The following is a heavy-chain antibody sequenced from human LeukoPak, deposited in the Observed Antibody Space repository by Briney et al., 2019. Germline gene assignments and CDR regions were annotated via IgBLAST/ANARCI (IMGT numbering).Heavy chain of an antibody. CDR2: IYYSGST. J-gene: IGHJ4*02. CDR1: GGSISSYY. D-gene: IGHD2-15*01. Sequence: SETLSLTCTVSGGSISSYYWSWIRQPPGKGLEGIGYIYYSGSTNYNPSLKSRVTISLDTSKNQFSLKLSSVTAADTAVYYCARSGSYAAAGDYWGQGTLVTVSS. V-gene: IGHV4-59*08. CDR3: ARSGSYAAAGDY.